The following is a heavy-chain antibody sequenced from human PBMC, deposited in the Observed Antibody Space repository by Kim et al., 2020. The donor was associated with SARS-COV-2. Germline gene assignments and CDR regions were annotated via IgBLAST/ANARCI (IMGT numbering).Heavy chain of an antibody. CDR3: AKRGRGTPFDY. V-gene: IGHV3-23*01. J-gene: IGHJ4*02. Sequence: TYYADSVKGRFTISRDNSKNTLYLQMNSLRAEDTAVYYCAKRGRGTPFDYWGQGTLVTVSS. CDR2: T. D-gene: IGHD1-1*01.